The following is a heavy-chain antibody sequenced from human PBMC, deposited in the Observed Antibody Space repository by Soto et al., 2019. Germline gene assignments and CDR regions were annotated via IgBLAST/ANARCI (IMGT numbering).Heavy chain of an antibody. Sequence: QVQLVQSGGEVREPGASVKVSCKASGYSFLYYAISWVRQAPGQGLEWLGWISPYNANTKYGERVQGRVTITTDTATSTAYLELRSLTSDDTAVYYCAARGSDTSKGLLGWGQGTLVTVSS. CDR1: GYSFLYYA. V-gene: IGHV1-18*01. D-gene: IGHD6-19*01. J-gene: IGHJ4*02. CDR2: ISPYNANT. CDR3: AARGSDTSKGLLG.